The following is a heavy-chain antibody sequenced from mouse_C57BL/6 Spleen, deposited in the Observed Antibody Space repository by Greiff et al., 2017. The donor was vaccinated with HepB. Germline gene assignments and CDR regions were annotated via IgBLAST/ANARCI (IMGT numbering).Heavy chain of an antibody. CDR3: DREGTSYAMDY. CDR2: IWSGGST. D-gene: IGHD3-3*01. Sequence: VQPTESGPGLVQPSQSLSITCTVSGFPFTRYGVHWVRQSPGKGLEWLGVIWSGGSTDYNAAFISRLSISKDNSKSQVFFKMNSLQADDTAIYYGDREGTSYAMDYWGQGTSVTVSS. V-gene: IGHV2-2*01. CDR1: GFPFTRYG. J-gene: IGHJ4*01.